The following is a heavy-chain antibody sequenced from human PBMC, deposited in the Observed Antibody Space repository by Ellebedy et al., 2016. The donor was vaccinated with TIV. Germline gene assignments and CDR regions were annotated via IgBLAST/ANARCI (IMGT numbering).Heavy chain of an antibody. D-gene: IGHD3-10*01. CDR1: GYTFTSYD. V-gene: IGHV1-8*01. J-gene: IGHJ4*02. Sequence: ASVKVSCXASGYTFTSYDINWVRQATGQGLEWMGWMNPNSGNTGYAQKFQGRVTMTRNTSISTAYMELSSLRSEDTAVYYCARGSSHYYYGSGSQDYWGQGTLVTVSS. CDR2: MNPNSGNT. CDR3: ARGSSHYYYGSGSQDY.